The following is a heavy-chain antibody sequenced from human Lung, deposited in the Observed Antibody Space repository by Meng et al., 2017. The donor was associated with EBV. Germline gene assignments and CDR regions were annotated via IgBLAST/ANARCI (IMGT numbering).Heavy chain of an antibody. D-gene: IGHD2-21*01. V-gene: IGHV3-74*01. Sequence: EVEGMESGVGLVKPGGSLRPSCAASGFTLSSYWVHWVRQAPGKGLVWVSRINPDGSVITYADSVKGRFTISRDNAKNTVYLQMNNLRAEDTAVYYCAKDCFGDKDSWGQGTLVTVSS. J-gene: IGHJ4*02. CDR1: GFTLSSYW. CDR2: INPDGSVI. CDR3: AKDCFGDKDS.